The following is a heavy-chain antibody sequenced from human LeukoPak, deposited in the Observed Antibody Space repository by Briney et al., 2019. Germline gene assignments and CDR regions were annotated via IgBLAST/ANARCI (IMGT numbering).Heavy chain of an antibody. CDR2: INPSGGST. Sequence: GASVKVSCKASGYTFTSYYMHWVRQAPGEGLEWMGIINPSGGSTSYAQKFQGRVTMTRDMSTSTVYMELSSLRSEDTAVYYCARGIAVAGTSDYWGQGTLVTVSP. D-gene: IGHD6-19*01. CDR1: GYTFTSYY. J-gene: IGHJ4*02. CDR3: ARGIAVAGTSDY. V-gene: IGHV1-46*01.